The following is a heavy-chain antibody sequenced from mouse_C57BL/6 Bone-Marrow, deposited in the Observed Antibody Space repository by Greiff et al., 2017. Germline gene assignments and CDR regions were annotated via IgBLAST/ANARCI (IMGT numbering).Heavy chain of an antibody. V-gene: IGHV1-74*01. D-gene: IGHD2-4*01. CDR1: GYTFTSYW. CDR3: ATNRGIYYDYGGDWYVDV. J-gene: IGHJ1*03. Sequence: QVQLQQPGAELVKPGASVKVSCKASGYTFTSYWMHWVKQRPGQGLEWIGRIHPSDSDTNYNQKFKGKATLTVDKSSSTAYMQLSSLTSEDSAVYYCATNRGIYYDYGGDWYVDVWGTGTTVTVSS. CDR2: IHPSDSDT.